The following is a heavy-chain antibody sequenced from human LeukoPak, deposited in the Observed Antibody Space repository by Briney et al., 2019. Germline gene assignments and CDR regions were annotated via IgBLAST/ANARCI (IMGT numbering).Heavy chain of an antibody. J-gene: IGHJ4*02. CDR3: AKAVVPVISQHYFDY. CDR2: IRFDGVNK. CDR1: AFTFSAYG. D-gene: IGHD3-22*01. Sequence: PGGSLRLSCAASAFTFSAYGMHWVRQTPGRGLEWVAFIRFDGVNKYYADSVKGRFTISRDNSKNTLYLRMNSLRAEDTAVYYCAKAVVPVISQHYFDYWGQGTLVTVSS. V-gene: IGHV3-30*02.